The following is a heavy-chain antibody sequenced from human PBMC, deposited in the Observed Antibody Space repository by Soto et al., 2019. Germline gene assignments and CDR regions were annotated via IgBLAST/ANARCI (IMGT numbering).Heavy chain of an antibody. V-gene: IGHV1-8*02. CDR3: ARMESFGSLNWFDP. CDR2: MNPGSGDT. J-gene: IGHJ5*02. CDR1: GYTFTNND. D-gene: IGHD5-18*01. Sequence: ASVKVSCKASGYTFTNNDVSWLRQSTGQGLEWMGWMNPGSGDTGYAQKFQGRVTMTRDISIATAYMELNSLTSEDTAIYYCARMESFGSLNWFDPWGQGTLVTVSS.